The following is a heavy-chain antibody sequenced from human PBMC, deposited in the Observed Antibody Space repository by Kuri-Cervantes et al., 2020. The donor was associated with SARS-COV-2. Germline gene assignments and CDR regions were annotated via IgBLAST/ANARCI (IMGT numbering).Heavy chain of an antibody. J-gene: IGHJ4*02. CDR1: GGSISSGSYH. V-gene: IGHV4-61*02. Sequence: SETLSLTCTVSGGSISSGSYHWSWIRQPAGKGLEWIGRNNTSGSTNYNPSLKSRVTISVDTSKNQFSLKLSSVTAADTAVYYCASVPYGSGSYAYYFDYWGQGTLVTVSS. CDR2: NNTSGST. CDR3: ASVPYGSGSYAYYFDY. D-gene: IGHD3-10*01.